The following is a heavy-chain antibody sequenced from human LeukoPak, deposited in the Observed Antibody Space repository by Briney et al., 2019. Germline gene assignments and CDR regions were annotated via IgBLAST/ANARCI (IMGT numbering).Heavy chain of an antibody. D-gene: IGHD3-22*01. J-gene: IGHJ4*02. CDR1: GFTFSRFG. Sequence: GGSLRLSCEASGFTFSRFGMHWVRQAPGKGLEWVAVIWYDGSNQDYADSVKGRFTISRDNSKNTLYLQVSSRRAEDTAVYYCARDRWYDGSGCIAAFDYWGQGTLVTVS. CDR2: IWYDGSNQ. V-gene: IGHV3-33*01. CDR3: ARDRWYDGSGCIAAFDY.